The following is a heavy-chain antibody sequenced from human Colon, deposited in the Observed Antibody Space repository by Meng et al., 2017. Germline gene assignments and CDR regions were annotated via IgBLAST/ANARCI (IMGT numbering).Heavy chain of an antibody. V-gene: IGHV1-18*01. Sequence: ASVKVSCKASGYTFTSYGISWVRQAPGQGLEWMGWISAYNGNTNYAQKLQGRVTMTTDTSTSTAYMKLRSPRSDDTAVYYCARDNPTVYYDSSGYYFDYWGQGTLVTVSS. D-gene: IGHD3-22*01. CDR3: ARDNPTVYYDSSGYYFDY. CDR1: GYTFTSYG. J-gene: IGHJ4*02. CDR2: ISAYNGNT.